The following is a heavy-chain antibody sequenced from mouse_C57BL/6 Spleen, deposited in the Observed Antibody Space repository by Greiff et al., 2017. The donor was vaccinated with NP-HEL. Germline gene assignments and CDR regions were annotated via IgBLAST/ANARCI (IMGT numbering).Heavy chain of an antibody. V-gene: IGHV14-2*01. Sequence: EVQLQQSGAELVKPGASVKLSCTASGFNIKDYYMHWVKQRTEQGLEWIGRIDPEDGETKYAPKFQGKATITAATSSNTAYLQLSSLTSEDTAVYYCARSKRWLLQYYAMDYWGQGTSVTVSS. CDR2: IDPEDGET. CDR3: ARSKRWLLQYYAMDY. CDR1: GFNIKDYY. D-gene: IGHD2-3*01. J-gene: IGHJ4*01.